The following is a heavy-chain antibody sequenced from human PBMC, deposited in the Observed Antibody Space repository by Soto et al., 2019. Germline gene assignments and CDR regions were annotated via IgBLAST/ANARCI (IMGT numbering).Heavy chain of an antibody. Sequence: EEQLLESGGGLVQPGGSLRLSCAASGSTFSSSAMTWVRQAPGKGLEWVSAISGSGSVTYYTDSVKGRFTISRDNSRNTLYLQRNNLRADDTAVYYCTRNTSGRQGSTLDIWGQGPMVTVSS. CDR2: ISGSGSVT. CDR1: GSTFSSSA. V-gene: IGHV3-23*01. CDR3: TRNTSGRQGSTLDI. D-gene: IGHD6-19*01. J-gene: IGHJ3*02.